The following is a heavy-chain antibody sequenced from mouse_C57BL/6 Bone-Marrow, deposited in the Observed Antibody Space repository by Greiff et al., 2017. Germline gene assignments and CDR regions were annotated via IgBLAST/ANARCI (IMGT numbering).Heavy chain of an antibody. CDR3: TTCYGNYAGFAY. CDR2: IDPEDGAT. J-gene: IGHJ3*01. Sequence: EVQLQQSGAELVRPGASVKLSCTASGFTINDYYMHWVKQRPEQGLEWIGRIDPEDGATDYAPKFQGKATMTADPSSNAAYLQLSSLTWEDTAVYYCTTCYGNYAGFAYWGQGTLVTVSA. D-gene: IGHD2-1*01. V-gene: IGHV14-1*01. CDR1: GFTINDYY.